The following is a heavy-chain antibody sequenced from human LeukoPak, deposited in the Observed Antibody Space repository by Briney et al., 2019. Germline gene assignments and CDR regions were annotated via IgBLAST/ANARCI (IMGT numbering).Heavy chain of an antibody. V-gene: IGHV4-30-4*01. D-gene: IGHD4-17*01. CDR3: ARDSAVTRNFDY. J-gene: IGHJ4*02. CDR2: IYYSGST. CDR1: GGSISSGDYY. Sequence: SQTLSLTCTVSGGSISSGDYYWSWIRQPPGKGLEWIGYIYYSGSTYYNPSLKSRVTISVDTSKNQSSLKLSSVTAADTAVYYCARDSAVTRNFDYWGQGTLVTVSS.